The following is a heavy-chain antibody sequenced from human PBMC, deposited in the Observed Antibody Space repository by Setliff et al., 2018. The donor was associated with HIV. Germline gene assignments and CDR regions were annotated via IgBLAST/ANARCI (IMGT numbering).Heavy chain of an antibody. CDR2: IIPISDMT. D-gene: IGHD3-9*01. J-gene: IGHJ4*02. Sequence: VKVSCKASGGTFTNYIFSWVRQAPGQGLEWMGGIIPISDMTHYAQQFQGRVTITADRSTNTAYMELSSLGSDDTAIYFCARAPFRIMSAHYRSLDYWGQGTQVTVSS. V-gene: IGHV1-69*17. CDR3: ARAPFRIMSAHYRSLDY. CDR1: GGTFTNYI.